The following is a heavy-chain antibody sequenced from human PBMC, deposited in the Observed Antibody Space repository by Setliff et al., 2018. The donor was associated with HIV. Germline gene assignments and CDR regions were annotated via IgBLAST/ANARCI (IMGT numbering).Heavy chain of an antibody. D-gene: IGHD6-6*01. CDR3: ARGFSVYSSSDPLLNWFDP. V-gene: IGHV1-3*01. J-gene: IGHJ5*02. Sequence: ASVKVSCKASGYTFSTYAMHWVRQAPGQRLEWMGRINPNSGGTNYAQKFQGRVTITRDTSASTAYMELSSLRSEGTAVYYCARGFSVYSSSDPLLNWFDPWGQGTLVTVSS. CDR2: INPNSGGT. CDR1: GYTFSTYA.